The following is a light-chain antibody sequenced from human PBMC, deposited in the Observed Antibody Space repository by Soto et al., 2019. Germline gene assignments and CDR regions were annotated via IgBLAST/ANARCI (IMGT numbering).Light chain of an antibody. CDR1: SSNIGAGHD. CDR2: RNN. Sequence: QAVLTQPPSVSGAPGQRVTISCTGNSSNIGAGHDVHWYQQPPGTAPKLLIFRNNNRASGVPGRFSGARSGTSASLAITGLQTGDEADYYCQSFDRNLSGWVFGGGTQVTVL. CDR3: QSFDRNLSGWV. V-gene: IGLV1-40*01. J-gene: IGLJ3*02.